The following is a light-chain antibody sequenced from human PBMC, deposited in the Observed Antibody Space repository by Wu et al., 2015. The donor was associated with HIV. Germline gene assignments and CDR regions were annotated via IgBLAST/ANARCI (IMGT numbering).Light chain of an antibody. V-gene: IGKV1-5*03. CDR1: HSISSW. J-gene: IGKJ2*01. CDR2: TAS. CDR3: QQYNDFPYT. Sequence: DIQMTQSPSTLSASVGDRVTISCRASHSISSWLAWYQQKPGKAPKLLIYTASNLETGVPARFSGSGSGTEFTLTISNLQPEDFATYSCQQYNDFPYTFGQGTKLEIK.